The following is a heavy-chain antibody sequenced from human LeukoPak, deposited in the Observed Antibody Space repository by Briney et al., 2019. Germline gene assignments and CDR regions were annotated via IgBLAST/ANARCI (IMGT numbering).Heavy chain of an antibody. V-gene: IGHV3-23*01. Sequence: AIGGSGGSTYYADSVKGRFTISRDNSKNTLYLQMNSLRAEDTAVYYCAKDPRVTTSWFDPWGQGTLVTVSS. CDR2: IGGSGGST. J-gene: IGHJ5*02. D-gene: IGHD4-17*01. CDR3: AKDPRVTTSWFDP.